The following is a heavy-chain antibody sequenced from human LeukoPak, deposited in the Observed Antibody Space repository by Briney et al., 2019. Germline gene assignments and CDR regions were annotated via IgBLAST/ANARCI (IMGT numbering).Heavy chain of an antibody. CDR2: INHSGST. J-gene: IGHJ6*03. Sequence: PETLSLTCAVYGGSFSGYYWSWIRQPPGKGLEWIGEINHSGSTNYNPSLKSRVTISVDTSKNQFSLKLSSVTAADTAVYYCARVRYCSGGSCYSPYYYYYMDVWGKGTTVTVSS. CDR3: ARVRYCSGGSCYSPYYYYYMDV. D-gene: IGHD2-15*01. V-gene: IGHV4-34*01. CDR1: GGSFSGYY.